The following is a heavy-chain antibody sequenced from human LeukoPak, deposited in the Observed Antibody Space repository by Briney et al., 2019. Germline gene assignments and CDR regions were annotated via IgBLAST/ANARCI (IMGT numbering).Heavy chain of an antibody. CDR3: ARDQGGSYHDAFDI. CDR2: IYYSGST. Sequence: PSETLSLTCTVSGGSISSYYWSWIRQPPGKGLEWIGYIYYSGSTNYNPSLKSRVTISVDTSKNQFSLKLSSVTAADTAVYYCARDQGGSYHDAFDIWGQGTMVTVSS. V-gene: IGHV4-59*01. CDR1: GGSISSYY. J-gene: IGHJ3*02. D-gene: IGHD1-26*01.